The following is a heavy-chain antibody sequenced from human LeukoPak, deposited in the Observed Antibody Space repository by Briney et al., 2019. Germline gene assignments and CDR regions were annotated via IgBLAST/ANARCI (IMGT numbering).Heavy chain of an antibody. V-gene: IGHV4-59*08. J-gene: IGHJ4*02. CDR1: GGSISGYY. CDR2: ISYGGST. CDR3: ARFGSDSYGYKYYFDY. Sequence: PSETLSLTCTVSGGSISGYYWSWIRQSRGKGLQWIGHISYGGSTNYDSSLKSRLTMSVDTSKNQFSLKLRSVTAADTAVYYCARFGSDSYGYKYYFDYWGQGARVTVSS. D-gene: IGHD3-16*01.